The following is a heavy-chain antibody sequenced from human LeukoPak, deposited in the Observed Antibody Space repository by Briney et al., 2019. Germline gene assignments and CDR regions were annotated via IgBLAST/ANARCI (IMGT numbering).Heavy chain of an antibody. CDR1: GGSISSYY. CDR2: IYYSGST. J-gene: IGHJ4*02. V-gene: IGHV4-59*01. D-gene: IGHD3-9*01. Sequence: PSETLSLTCTVSGGSISSYYWSWIRQPPGKGLEWIGYIYYSGSTNYNPSLKSRVTISVDTSKNQFSLKLSSVTAADTAVYYCAREWRGNYDILTGYYYFDYWGQGTLVTVSS. CDR3: AREWRGNYDILTGYYYFDY.